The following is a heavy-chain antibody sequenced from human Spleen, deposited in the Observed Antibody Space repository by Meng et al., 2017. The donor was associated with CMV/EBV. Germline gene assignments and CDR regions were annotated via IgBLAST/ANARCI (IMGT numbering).Heavy chain of an antibody. CDR2: INLHGNEK. Sequence: GESLKISCAASGFSFRNYWMTWVRQAPGKGLEWLANINLHGNEKYYVDSVKGRFTISRDNARNSLYLQMNSLRAEDTAVYYCAKVIRTYYYAMDVWGQGTTVTVSS. V-gene: IGHV3-7*01. J-gene: IGHJ6*02. CDR3: AKVIRTYYYAMDV. CDR1: GFSFRNYW.